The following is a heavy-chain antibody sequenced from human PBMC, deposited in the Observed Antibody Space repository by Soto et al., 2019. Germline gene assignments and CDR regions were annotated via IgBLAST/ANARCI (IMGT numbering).Heavy chain of an antibody. V-gene: IGHV3-30*03. CDR2: ISYDGSNK. J-gene: IGHJ5*02. D-gene: IGHD2-21*01. Sequence: QVQLAETGGGVVQPGRSLRLSCATSGFVSNDYDIHWVRQAPGKGLAWLASISYDGSNKYSADSVKGRFTISRDNSKNTLSLQINSLGAEDTAVYYCSRGIKGGLDAWGPGTLVTVSS. CDR3: SRGIKGGLDA. CDR1: GFVSNDYD.